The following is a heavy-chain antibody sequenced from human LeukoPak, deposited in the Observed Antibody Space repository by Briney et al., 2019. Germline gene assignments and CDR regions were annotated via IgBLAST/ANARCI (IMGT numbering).Heavy chain of an antibody. CDR1: GITFSSYS. Sequence: GGSLRLSCGASGITFSSYSMNWVRQAPGKGLEWVSYISSSGSTKYYADSVKGRFTISRDNSKNTLYLQMNSLRAEDTAVYYCANGYSNYVGYFDYWGQGTLVTVSS. D-gene: IGHD4-11*01. J-gene: IGHJ4*02. V-gene: IGHV3-48*01. CDR2: ISSSGSTK. CDR3: ANGYSNYVGYFDY.